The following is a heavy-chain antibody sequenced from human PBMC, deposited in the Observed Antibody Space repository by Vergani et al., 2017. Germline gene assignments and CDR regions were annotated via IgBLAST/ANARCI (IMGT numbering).Heavy chain of an antibody. CDR3: ARAYYSYMDV. Sequence: QVQMQESGPGLVKTSETLSLTCSASGAPISYWCWSWLRQPAGKGLEWIGRLCPSGSTNYKPSLKSRVTMSIDTSKNQFSLKLNSVTAADTAVYYCARAYYSYMDVWGKGTTVTVSS. CDR1: GAPISYWC. CDR2: LCPSGST. J-gene: IGHJ6*03. V-gene: IGHV4-4*07.